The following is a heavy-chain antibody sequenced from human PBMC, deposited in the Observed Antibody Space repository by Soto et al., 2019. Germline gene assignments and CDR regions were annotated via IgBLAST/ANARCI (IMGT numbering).Heavy chain of an antibody. CDR3: AKVPTIFGVVTTYFDY. D-gene: IGHD3-3*01. CDR1: GFPFINYA. V-gene: IGHV3-23*01. Sequence: LRLSCAASGFPFINYAINWVRQAPGKGLEWVSGISSMGDKSYFADSVRGRFTISRDNSKNTVYLQMSNLRVDDTAIYYCAKVPTIFGVVTTYFDYWGQGTLVTVSS. J-gene: IGHJ4*01. CDR2: ISSMGDKS.